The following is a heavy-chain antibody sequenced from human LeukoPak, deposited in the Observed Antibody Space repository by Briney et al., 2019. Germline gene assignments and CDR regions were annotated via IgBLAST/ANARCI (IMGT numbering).Heavy chain of an antibody. D-gene: IGHD3-3*01. CDR2: IYYSGST. V-gene: IGHV4-39*07. CDR1: GGSISSSSYY. CDR3: AREFGDFWSGCFDY. J-gene: IGHJ4*02. Sequence: PSETLSLTCTVSGGSISSSSYYWGWIRQPPGKGLEWIGSIYYSGSTYYNPSLKSRVTISVDTSKNQFSLKLSSVTAADTAVYYCAREFGDFWSGCFDYWGQGTLVTVSS.